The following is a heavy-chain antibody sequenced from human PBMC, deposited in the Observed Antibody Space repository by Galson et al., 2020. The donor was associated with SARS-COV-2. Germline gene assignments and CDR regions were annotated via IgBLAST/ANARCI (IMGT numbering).Heavy chain of an antibody. CDR2: ISYDGSNK. V-gene: IGHV3-30*04. CDR1: GFTFSSYA. J-gene: IGHJ4*02. CDR3: ARDRTDQTGYFDY. D-gene: IGHD3-10*01. Sequence: GGPLRLSCAASGFTFSSYAMHWVRQAPGKGLEWVAVISYDGSNKYYADSVKGRFTISRDNSKNTLYLQMNSLRAEDTAVYYCARDRTDQTGYFDYWGQGTLVTVSS.